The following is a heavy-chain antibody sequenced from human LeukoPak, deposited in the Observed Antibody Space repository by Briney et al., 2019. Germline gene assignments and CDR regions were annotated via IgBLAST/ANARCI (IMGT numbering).Heavy chain of an antibody. CDR2: INPNSGGT. J-gene: IGHJ3*02. CDR1: GYTFTCYY. Sequence: GASVKVSCQASGYTFTCYYMHWVRQAPGQGLEWMGWINPNSGGTNYAQKFQGWVTMTRDTSITTAYMELRRLRSDDTAVYYCARTYYYDSSGANDAFDIWGQGTMVTVSS. CDR3: ARTYYYDSSGANDAFDI. V-gene: IGHV1-2*04. D-gene: IGHD3-22*01.